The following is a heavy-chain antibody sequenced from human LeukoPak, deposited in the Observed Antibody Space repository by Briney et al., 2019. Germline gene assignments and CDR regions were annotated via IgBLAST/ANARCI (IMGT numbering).Heavy chain of an antibody. J-gene: IGHJ4*02. CDR3: AKASTGAFDY. D-gene: IGHD1-1*01. V-gene: IGHV3-30*18. Sequence: GGSLRLSCAASGFTFSIYGMHWVRQAPGKGLEWVAVISYDGSNKYYADSVKGRFTISRDNSKNTLYLQMNSLRAEDTAVYYCAKASTGAFDYWGQGTLVTVSS. CDR1: GFTFSIYG. CDR2: ISYDGSNK.